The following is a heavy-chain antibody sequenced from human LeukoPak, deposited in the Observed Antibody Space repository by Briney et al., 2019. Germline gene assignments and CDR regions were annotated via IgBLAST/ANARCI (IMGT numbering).Heavy chain of an antibody. J-gene: IGHJ5*02. D-gene: IGHD3-3*01. CDR3: ARVPLAGFWSDYYRNWFDP. CDR1: GCTFTSYD. CDR2: MNPNSGNT. V-gene: IGHV1-8*01. Sequence: ASVKVSCKASGCTFTSYDINWVRQATGQGLEWMGWMNPNSGNTGYAQKFQGRVTMTRNTSISTAYMELSSLRSEDTAVYYCARVPLAGFWSDYYRNWFDPWGQGTLVTVSS.